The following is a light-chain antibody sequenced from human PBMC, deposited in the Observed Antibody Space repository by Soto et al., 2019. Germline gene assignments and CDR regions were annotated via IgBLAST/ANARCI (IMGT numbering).Light chain of an antibody. CDR3: QQYGSSGT. CDR1: QSVSSR. V-gene: IGKV3-20*01. CDR2: GAS. J-gene: IGKJ1*01. Sequence: ELVFTQSPSTLSFYPLEIVTLSCRASQSVSSRLAWYQQKPGQAPRLLIYGASNRATGIPDRFSGSGSGTDFTLTISRLESEDFAVYYCQQYGSSGTFGQGTKVDIK.